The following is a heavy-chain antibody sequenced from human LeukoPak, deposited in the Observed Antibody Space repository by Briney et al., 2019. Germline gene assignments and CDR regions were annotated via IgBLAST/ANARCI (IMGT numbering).Heavy chain of an antibody. D-gene: IGHD1-26*01. CDR1: GGSISSSSYY. J-gene: IGHJ4*02. CDR2: IYYSGST. CDR3: ARHRWELPAYFDY. Sequence: SETLSLTCTVSGGSISSSSYYWGWIRQPPGKGLDWIGSIYYSGSTYYNPSLKSRVTISVDTSKNQFSLKLSSVTAADTAVYYCARHRWELPAYFDYWGQGTLVTVSS. V-gene: IGHV4-39*01.